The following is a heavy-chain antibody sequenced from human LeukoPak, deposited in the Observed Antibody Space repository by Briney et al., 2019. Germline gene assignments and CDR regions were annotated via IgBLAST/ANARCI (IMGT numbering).Heavy chain of an antibody. CDR2: FDPEDGET. Sequence: ASVKVSCKVSGYTLTELSMHWVRQAPGKGLEWRGGFDPEDGETIYAQKFQGRVTMTEDTSTDTAYMELSSLRSDDTAVYYCARDFGSGADLDYWGQGTLVTVSS. CDR1: GYTLTELS. D-gene: IGHD3-3*01. CDR3: ARDFGSGADLDY. V-gene: IGHV1-24*01. J-gene: IGHJ4*02.